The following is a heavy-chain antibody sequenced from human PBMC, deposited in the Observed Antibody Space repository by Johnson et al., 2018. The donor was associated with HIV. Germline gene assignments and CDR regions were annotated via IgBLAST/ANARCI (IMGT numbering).Heavy chain of an antibody. CDR1: GFTFRNYD. CDR3: ARTRSGSFPHSDPFDT. D-gene: IGHD1-26*01. CDR2: IGTISDT. Sequence: MQLVESGGGLVQPGGSLRLSCAASGFTFRNYDMHWVRQVPGNGLEWVSAIGTISDTFYPDSVKGRFTISRDNAKNSLYLQINSLTAGDTAVYYCARTRSGSFPHSDPFDTWGQGTMVTVS. V-gene: IGHV3-13*01. J-gene: IGHJ3*02.